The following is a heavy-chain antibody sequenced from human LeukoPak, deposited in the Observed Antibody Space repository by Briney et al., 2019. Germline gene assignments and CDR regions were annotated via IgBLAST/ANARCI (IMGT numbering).Heavy chain of an antibody. V-gene: IGHV3-66*01. Sequence: GGSLRLSCAASGFTVSGNYMSWVRQAPGKGLEWVSVIYSGGSTYYADSVKGRFTISRDNSKNTLYLQMNSPRAEDTAVYYCARVGRAYSGYDFDYWGQGTLVTVSS. J-gene: IGHJ4*02. CDR3: ARVGRAYSGYDFDY. CDR2: IYSGGST. D-gene: IGHD5-12*01. CDR1: GFTVSGNY.